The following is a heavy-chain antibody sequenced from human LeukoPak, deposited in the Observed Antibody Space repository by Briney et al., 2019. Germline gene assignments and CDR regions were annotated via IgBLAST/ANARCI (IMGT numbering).Heavy chain of an antibody. Sequence: SVKVSCKASGGTFSSYAISWVRQAPGQGLEWMGGIIPIFGTANYAQKFQGRVTITADESTSTAYMELSSLRSEDTAVYYCARGGYGSGSFGYWFDPWGQGTLVTVSS. CDR3: ARGGYGSGSFGYWFDP. CDR1: GGTFSSYA. V-gene: IGHV1-69*13. CDR2: IIPIFGTA. J-gene: IGHJ5*02. D-gene: IGHD3-10*01.